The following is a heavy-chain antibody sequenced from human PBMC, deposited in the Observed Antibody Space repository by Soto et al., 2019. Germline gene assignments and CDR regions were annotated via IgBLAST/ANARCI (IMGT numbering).Heavy chain of an antibody. CDR2: INHSGST. Sequence: SETLSLTCAVYGGSFSGYYWNWIRQPPGKGMEWIGEINHSGSTNYNPSLKSRVTISVDTSKNQFSLKMSSVTAADTAVYYCNYGDYYFDYWGQGTLVTVSS. CDR1: GGSFSGYY. CDR3: NYGDYYFDY. D-gene: IGHD4-17*01. J-gene: IGHJ4*02. V-gene: IGHV4-34*01.